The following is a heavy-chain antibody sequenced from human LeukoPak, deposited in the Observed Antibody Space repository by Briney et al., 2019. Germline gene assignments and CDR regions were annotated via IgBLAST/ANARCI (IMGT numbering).Heavy chain of an antibody. V-gene: IGHV3-7*01. Sequence: PGGSLRLSCAASGFTFSSYWMSWVRQAPGKGLEWVANIKQDGSEKYYVDSVKGRFTISRDNAKNSLYLQMSSLRAEDTAVYYCARDYYDSSGYRDLYYMDVWGKGTTVTVSS. CDR1: GFTFSSYW. J-gene: IGHJ6*03. CDR3: ARDYYDSSGYRDLYYMDV. CDR2: IKQDGSEK. D-gene: IGHD3-22*01.